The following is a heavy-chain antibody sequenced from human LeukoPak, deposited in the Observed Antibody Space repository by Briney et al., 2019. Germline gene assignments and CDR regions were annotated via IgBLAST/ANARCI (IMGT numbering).Heavy chain of an antibody. D-gene: IGHD4-17*01. CDR3: AKDTGIDYFDY. V-gene: IGHV3-23*01. Sequence: GGSLRHSCAASGFTFSSYAMSWVRQAPGKGLEWVSAISGSGGSTYYADSVRGRFTISGDNSKNTLYLQMNSLRAEDTAVYYCAKDTGIDYFDYWGQGTLVTVSS. CDR2: ISGSGGST. CDR1: GFTFSSYA. J-gene: IGHJ4*02.